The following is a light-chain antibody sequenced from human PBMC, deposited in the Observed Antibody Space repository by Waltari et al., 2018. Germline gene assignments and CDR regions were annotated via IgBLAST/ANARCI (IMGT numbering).Light chain of an antibody. CDR3: QQSYSTPLT. Sequence: DIQMTQSPSSLSASVGDRVTITCRSSQSISSYLNWYQQKQGKAPKLLIYAASSLQGGVPTRVSGSGSGTEVTLTISSLQPEDFATYYCQQSYSTPLTFGPGTKVEIK. CDR1: QSISSY. CDR2: AAS. V-gene: IGKV1-39*01. J-gene: IGKJ3*01.